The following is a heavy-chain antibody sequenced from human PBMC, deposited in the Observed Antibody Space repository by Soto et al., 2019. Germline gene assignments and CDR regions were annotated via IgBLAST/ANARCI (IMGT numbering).Heavy chain of an antibody. Sequence: GGSLRLSCAAPGFTFSSYAMSWVRQAPGKGLEWVSAISGSGGSTYYADSVKGRFTISRENSKNTLYLQMNSMRAEDTAVYYCAKDVSHGGVLGYWVYYYPYGMDVWGQGNKVTVS. CDR2: ISGSGGST. CDR1: GFTFSSYA. J-gene: IGHJ6*02. D-gene: IGHD2-15*01. V-gene: IGHV3-23*01. CDR3: AKDVSHGGVLGYWVYYYPYGMDV.